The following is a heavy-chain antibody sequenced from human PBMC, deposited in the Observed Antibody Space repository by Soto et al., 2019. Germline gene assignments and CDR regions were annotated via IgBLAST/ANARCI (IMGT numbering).Heavy chain of an antibody. J-gene: IGHJ6*02. CDR3: AKAREGIAAADSGMDV. D-gene: IGHD6-13*01. V-gene: IGHV3-30*18. CDR1: GFTFSSYG. CDR2: ISYDGSNK. Sequence: QVQLVESGGGVVQPGRSLRLSCAASGFTFSSYGMHWVRQAPGKGLEWVAVISYDGSNKYYADSVKGRFTISRDNSKNXLYLQMNSLRAEDTAVYYCAKAREGIAAADSGMDVWGQGTTVTVSS.